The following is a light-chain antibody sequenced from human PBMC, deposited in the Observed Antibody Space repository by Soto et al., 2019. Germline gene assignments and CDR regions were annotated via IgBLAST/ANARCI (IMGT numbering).Light chain of an antibody. CDR3: HQYGSSPRP. CDR1: QSVSSSY. J-gene: IGKJ1*01. Sequence: ELVFTQSPGTLSLSPGERATLSCRASQSVSSSYLAWYQQKPGQAPRLLIYGASSRATGIPDRFSGSGSGTDFTLTISRLEPEDFAVYYCHQYGSSPRPFGQGTKVDIK. V-gene: IGKV3-20*01. CDR2: GAS.